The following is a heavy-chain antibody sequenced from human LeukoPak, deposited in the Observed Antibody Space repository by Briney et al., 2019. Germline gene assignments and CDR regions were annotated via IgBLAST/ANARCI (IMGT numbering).Heavy chain of an antibody. CDR2: ISWDGGST. CDR1: GFTLDDYT. J-gene: IGHJ4*02. CDR3: AKDGWGLRGGNYFDY. D-gene: IGHD3-16*01. V-gene: IGHV3-43*01. Sequence: PGGSLRPSCAASGFTLDDYTMHWVRHAPGKGLEWVSLISWDGGSTYYADSVKGRFTISRDNSKNSLYLQMSRLRTEDTALYFCAKDGWGLRGGNYFDYWGQGTLVTVSS.